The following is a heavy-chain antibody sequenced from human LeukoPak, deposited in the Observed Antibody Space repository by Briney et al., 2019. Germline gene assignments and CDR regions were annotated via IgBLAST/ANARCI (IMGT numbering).Heavy chain of an antibody. V-gene: IGHV3-74*01. CDR1: GFTFSSYW. Sequence: GGSLRLSCAASGFTFSSYWMHWVRQAPGKGLVWVSRINSDGSSTNYADSVKGRFTISRDNAKNTLYLQMNSLRAEDTAVYYCARQGDTGDAFDIWGQGTMVTVSS. J-gene: IGHJ3*02. D-gene: IGHD5-18*01. CDR2: INSDGSST. CDR3: ARQGDTGDAFDI.